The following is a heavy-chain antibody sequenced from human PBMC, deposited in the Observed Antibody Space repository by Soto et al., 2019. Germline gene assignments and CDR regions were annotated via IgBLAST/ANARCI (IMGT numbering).Heavy chain of an antibody. V-gene: IGHV1-2*02. Sequence: ASVKVSCKASGYTFTGYYLHWVRQAPGQGLEWMGGINPNKGATTYAQRFQGRVTMTRDTSINTAYMELSRLRSDDTAVYYCARVLGAARMNPYYYYYYGMDVWGQGTTVTVSS. J-gene: IGHJ6*02. CDR1: GYTFTGYY. CDR3: ARVLGAARMNPYYYYYYGMDV. D-gene: IGHD6-6*01. CDR2: INPNKGAT.